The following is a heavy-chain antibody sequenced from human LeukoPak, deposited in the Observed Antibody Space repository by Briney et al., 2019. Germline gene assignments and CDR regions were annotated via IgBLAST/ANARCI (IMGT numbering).Heavy chain of an antibody. J-gene: IGHJ4*02. CDR1: GYTFTSYG. Sequence: GASVKVSCKASGYTFTSYGISWVRQAPGQGLEWMGWISAYNGNTNYAQKFQGRVTMTRDTSISTAYMELSRLRSDDTAVYYCARDPADILTGYGGHYFDYWGQGTLVTVSS. D-gene: IGHD3-9*01. V-gene: IGHV1-18*01. CDR2: ISAYNGNT. CDR3: ARDPADILTGYGGHYFDY.